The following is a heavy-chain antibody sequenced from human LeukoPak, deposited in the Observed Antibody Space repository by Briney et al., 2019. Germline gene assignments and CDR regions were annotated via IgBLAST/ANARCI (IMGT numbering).Heavy chain of an antibody. CDR3: ARGAQYYYYDSSGYYNYFDY. J-gene: IGHJ4*02. V-gene: IGHV4-59*01. CDR1: GGSISSYY. Sequence: PSETLSLTCTVSGGSISSYYWSWIRQPPGKGLEWIGYIYYSGSTNYNPSLKSRVTVSVDTSKNQFSLKLSSVTAADTAVYYCARGAQYYYYDSSGYYNYFDYWGQGTLVTVSS. D-gene: IGHD3-22*01. CDR2: IYYSGST.